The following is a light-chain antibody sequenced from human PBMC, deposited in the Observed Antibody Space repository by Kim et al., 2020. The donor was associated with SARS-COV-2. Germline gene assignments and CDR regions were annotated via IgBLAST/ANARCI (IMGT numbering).Light chain of an antibody. CDR1: PRVSTSN. CDR2: AAI. V-gene: IGKV3-20*01. CDR3: QYYDTSPYT. Sequence: LSPAESAPLACRASPRVSTSNLAWYQQKPGQAPRLLIYAAIHRPGGIPDRFSGSGSGTDFTLTISRLEPEDFAVYYCQYYDTSPYTFGQGTKLEI. J-gene: IGKJ2*01.